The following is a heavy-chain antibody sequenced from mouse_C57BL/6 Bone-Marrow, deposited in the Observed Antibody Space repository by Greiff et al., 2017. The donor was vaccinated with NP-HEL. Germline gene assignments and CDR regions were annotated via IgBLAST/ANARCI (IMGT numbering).Heavy chain of an antibody. CDR3: ASGLRAWFAD. CDR1: GFNIKNTY. J-gene: IGHJ3*01. V-gene: IGHV14-3*01. D-gene: IGHD2-4*01. Sequence: EVQLQQSVAELVRPGASVKLSCTASGFNIKNTYMPWVKQRPEQGLGWIGRIDPANGNTKYAPKFQGKATITADTSSNTAYLQLSSRTSEDTAIYYCASGLRAWFADWGQGTLVTVSA. CDR2: IDPANGNT.